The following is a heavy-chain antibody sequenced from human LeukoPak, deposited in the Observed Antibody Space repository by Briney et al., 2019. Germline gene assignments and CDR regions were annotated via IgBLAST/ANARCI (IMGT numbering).Heavy chain of an antibody. CDR2: LYYSGST. V-gene: IGHV4-31*03. CDR1: GGSISSGGYY. Sequence: SQTLSLTCTVSGGSISSGGYYWSWIRQHPGKGLEWIGYLYYSGSTYYNPSLKSRLTISVDTSMNQFSLKLSSVTAADTAVYYCARGSRHRETFDYWGQGTLVTVSS. CDR3: ARGSRHRETFDY. D-gene: IGHD1-26*01. J-gene: IGHJ4*02.